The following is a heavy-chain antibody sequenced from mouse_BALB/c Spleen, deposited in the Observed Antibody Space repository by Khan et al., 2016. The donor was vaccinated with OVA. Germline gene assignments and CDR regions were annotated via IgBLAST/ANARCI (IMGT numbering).Heavy chain of an antibody. V-gene: IGHV5-6-4*01. CDR1: GFSFSSYS. Sequence: EVELVESGGGLVRPGGSLNLSCPASGFSFSSYSMSWVRQTPAKSLEWFATFSSGGSYTYYPASVRGRFTISRNNAKNTLSLQMRSLKSEDTAMYYCARHRGYYGSNHYFDYWGQGTTLTVSA. J-gene: IGHJ2*01. CDR2: FSSGGSYT. CDR3: ARHRGYYGSNHYFDY. D-gene: IGHD1-1*01.